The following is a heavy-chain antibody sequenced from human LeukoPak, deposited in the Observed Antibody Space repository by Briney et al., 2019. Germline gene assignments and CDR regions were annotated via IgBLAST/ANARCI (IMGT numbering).Heavy chain of an antibody. D-gene: IGHD2-2*01. V-gene: IGHV1-2*06. J-gene: IGHJ4*02. CDR2: INPNSGGT. CDR3: ARDGGYCSSTSCYPDNDY. Sequence: PGGSLRLSCAASGFTFSSYGMHWVRQAPGQGLEWMGRINPNSGGTNYAQKFQGRVTMTRDTSISTAYMELSRLRSDDTAVYYCARDGGYCSSTSCYPDNDYWGQGTLVTVSS. CDR1: GFTFSSYG.